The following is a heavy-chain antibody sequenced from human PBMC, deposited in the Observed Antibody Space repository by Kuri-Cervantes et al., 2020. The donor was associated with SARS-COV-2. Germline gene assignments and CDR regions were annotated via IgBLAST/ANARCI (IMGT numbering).Heavy chain of an antibody. D-gene: IGHD1-26*01. CDR3: ARGSVGATSLGAFDI. J-gene: IGHJ3*02. CDR1: GYTFSGYY. V-gene: IGHV1-2*02. CDR2: INPNNGGT. Sequence: ASVTVSCKASGYTFSGYYMHWVRQAPGQGLEWMGWINPNNGGTNYAQKFQGRVTMTRDTSISTAYMELSSLRSDDTAVYYCARGSVGATSLGAFDIWGQGTMVTVSS.